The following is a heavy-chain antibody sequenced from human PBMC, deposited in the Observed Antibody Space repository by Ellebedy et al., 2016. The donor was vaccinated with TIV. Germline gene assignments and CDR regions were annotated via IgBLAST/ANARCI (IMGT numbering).Heavy chain of an antibody. V-gene: IGHV3-23*01. CDR2: VSYTGAAT. D-gene: IGHD5-18*01. J-gene: IGHJ4*02. CDR1: AFTFSYYA. Sequence: PGGSLTLSCTASAFTFSYYAMSLIRQAPGRGLEWVSTVSYTGAATYFADSVKGRFTISRDNSKNTLYLHMDSLRATDTAIYYCAKVMSGYSYAPDDFWGQGTLVTVSS. CDR3: AKVMSGYSYAPDDF.